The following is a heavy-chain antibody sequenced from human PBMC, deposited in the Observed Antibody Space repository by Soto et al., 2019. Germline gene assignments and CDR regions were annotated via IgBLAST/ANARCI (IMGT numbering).Heavy chain of an antibody. J-gene: IGHJ6*02. CDR2: ISGSGGST. CDR3: AKTRGILRFLEPYYYYGMDV. Sequence: GGSLRLSCAASGFTFSSYAMSWVRQAPGKGLEWVSAISGSGGSTYYADSVKGRFTISRDNSKNTLYLQMNSLRAEDTAVYYCAKTRGILRFLEPYYYYGMDVWGQGTTVTVS. D-gene: IGHD3-3*01. CDR1: GFTFSSYA. V-gene: IGHV3-23*01.